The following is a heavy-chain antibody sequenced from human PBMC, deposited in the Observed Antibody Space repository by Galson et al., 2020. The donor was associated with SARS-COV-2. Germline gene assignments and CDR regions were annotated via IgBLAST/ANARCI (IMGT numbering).Heavy chain of an antibody. CDR2: IYYSGST. CDR3: ARDRKPFYFGLGSKDGFDY. D-gene: IGHD3-10*01. J-gene: IGHJ4*02. CDR1: GGSISSGGYF. V-gene: IGHV4-31*03. Sequence: TLSLTCTVSGGSISSGGYFWSWIRQHPGKGLEWIGYIYYSGSTYHNPSLKSRVTISVDTSKNQFSLKLSSVTAADTALYYCARDRKPFYFGLGSKDGFDYWGQGTLVTVSS.